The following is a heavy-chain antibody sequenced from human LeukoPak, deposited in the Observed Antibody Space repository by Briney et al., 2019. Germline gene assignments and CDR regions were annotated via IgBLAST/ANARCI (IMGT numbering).Heavy chain of an antibody. D-gene: IGHD3-16*01. J-gene: IGHJ4*02. Sequence: GESLKISCKGSGCRFTTYWIGWVRQMPGKGLEWMGIIYPGDSDTRYSPSFQGQVTISADKSISTAYLQWSSLKASDTAVYYCANGLKPYYFDYWGQGTLVTVSS. CDR1: GCRFTTYW. CDR2: IYPGDSDT. V-gene: IGHV5-51*01. CDR3: ANGLKPYYFDY.